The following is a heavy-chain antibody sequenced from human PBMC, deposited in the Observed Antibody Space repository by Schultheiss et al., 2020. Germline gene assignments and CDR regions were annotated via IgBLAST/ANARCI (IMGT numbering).Heavy chain of an antibody. V-gene: IGHV3-30-3*01. Sequence: GGSLRLSCAASGFTFSSYAMHWVRQAPGKGLEWVAVISYDGSNKYYADSVKGRFTISRDNSKKTLYLQMNSLRAEDTAVYYCARPHDYGHYWGVDYWGQGTLVTVSS. CDR1: GFTFSSYA. CDR3: ARPHDYGHYWGVDY. D-gene: IGHD4-17*01. J-gene: IGHJ4*02. CDR2: ISYDGSNK.